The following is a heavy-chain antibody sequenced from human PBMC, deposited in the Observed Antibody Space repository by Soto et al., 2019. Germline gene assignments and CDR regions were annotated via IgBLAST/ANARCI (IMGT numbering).Heavy chain of an antibody. J-gene: IGHJ6*02. CDR1: GFTFSSYA. D-gene: IGHD2-15*01. Sequence: PGGSLRLSCAASGFTFSSYAMSWVRQAPGKGLEWVSAISGSGGSTYYADSVKGRFTISRDNSKNTLYLQMNSLRAEDTAVYYCAKDLGSFLIVVVVEHYYGMDVWGQGTTVTVSS. CDR2: ISGSGGST. V-gene: IGHV3-23*01. CDR3: AKDLGSFLIVVVVEHYYGMDV.